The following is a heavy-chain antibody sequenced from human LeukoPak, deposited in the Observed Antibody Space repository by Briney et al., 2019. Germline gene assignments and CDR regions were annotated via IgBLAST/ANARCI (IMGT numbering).Heavy chain of an antibody. CDR3: ARLNGHDSRGSSDY. J-gene: IGHJ4*02. CDR2: ISYDGSNK. Sequence: GGSLRLSCAASGFTFSSYAMHWVRQAPGKGLEWVAIISYDGSNKYHADSVKGRFTISRDNAKNTLYLQMNSLRAEDTAVYYCARLNGHDSRGSSDYWGQGTLVTVSS. V-gene: IGHV3-30-3*01. D-gene: IGHD3-22*01. CDR1: GFTFSSYA.